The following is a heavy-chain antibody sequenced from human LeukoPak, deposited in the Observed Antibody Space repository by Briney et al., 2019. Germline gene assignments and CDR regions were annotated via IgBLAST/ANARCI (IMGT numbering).Heavy chain of an antibody. CDR2: SIGSGGSA. Sequence: PGGSLRLSCVASGFTFSTYTMNWIRQAPGKGLEWVSGSIGSGGSAFYADSVKGRFTISRDNSKNTLYLQMNSLRAEDTAVYYCAKGSSGSYWSLYYWGQGTLVTVSS. CDR3: AKGSSGSYWSLYY. CDR1: GFTFSTYT. J-gene: IGHJ4*02. D-gene: IGHD1-26*01. V-gene: IGHV3-23*01.